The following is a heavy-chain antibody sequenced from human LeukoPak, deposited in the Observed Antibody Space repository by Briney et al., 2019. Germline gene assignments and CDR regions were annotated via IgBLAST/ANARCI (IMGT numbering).Heavy chain of an antibody. CDR3: ERPLVPAATTGFDY. V-gene: IGHV4-39*01. D-gene: IGHD2-2*01. J-gene: IGHJ4*02. CDR1: GGSISSSTYY. Sequence: SETLSLTCTVSGGSISSSTYYWGWIRQPPGKGLEWIGSISYGGSTYYNSSLKDRVTISVDTSKNQFSLKLNSVTAADTAVYYCERPLVPAATTGFDYWGQGTLVTVSS. CDR2: ISYGGST.